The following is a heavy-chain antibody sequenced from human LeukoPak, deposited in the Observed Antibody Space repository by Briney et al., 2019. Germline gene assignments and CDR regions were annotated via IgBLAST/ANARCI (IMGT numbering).Heavy chain of an antibody. V-gene: IGHV3-74*01. D-gene: IGHD3-10*01. CDR1: GFTFSSYW. Sequence: PGGSLRLTCVASGFTFSSYWMHWVRQAPGKGLVWVSRINSDGSTTTYADSVRGRFTISGDNAKHTLYLQMNSLRAEDTAVYYCERGGFDTIGFDYWGQGTLVTVSS. CDR3: ERGGFDTIGFDY. CDR2: INSDGSTT. J-gene: IGHJ4*02.